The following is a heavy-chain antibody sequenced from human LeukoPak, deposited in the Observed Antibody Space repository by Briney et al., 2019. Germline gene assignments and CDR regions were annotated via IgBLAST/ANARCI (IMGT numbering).Heavy chain of an antibody. CDR1: GYTFTGYY. CDR3: ARGTNRITMVRGGNMDV. J-gene: IGHJ6*03. V-gene: IGHV1-2*02. D-gene: IGHD3-10*01. Sequence: ASVKVSCKASGYTFTGYYMHWVRQAPGQGLEWMGWINPNSGGTNYAQKFQGRVTMTRDTSISTAYMELSRLRSDDTAVYYCARGTNRITMVRGGNMDVWGKGTTVTVSS. CDR2: INPNSGGT.